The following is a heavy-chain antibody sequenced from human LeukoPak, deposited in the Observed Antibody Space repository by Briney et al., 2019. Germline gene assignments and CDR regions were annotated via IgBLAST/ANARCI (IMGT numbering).Heavy chain of an antibody. CDR2: IYSGGST. CDR1: GFTVSSNY. D-gene: IGHD3-22*01. Sequence: GGSLRLSCAASGFTVSSNYMSWVRQAPGKGLEWVSVIYSGGSTYYADSVKGRFTISRDNSKNTLYLQMNSLRAEDTAVYYCARDRYYYDNSGYYYFDYWGQGTLVTVSS. CDR3: ARDRYYYDNSGYYYFDY. J-gene: IGHJ4*02. V-gene: IGHV3-53*01.